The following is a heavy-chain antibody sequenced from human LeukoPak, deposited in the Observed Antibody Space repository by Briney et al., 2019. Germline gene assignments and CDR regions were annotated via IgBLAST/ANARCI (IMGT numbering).Heavy chain of an antibody. D-gene: IGHD3-16*02. J-gene: IGHJ4*02. Sequence: PSETLSLTCTVSGGSISSSSYYWGWIRQPPGKGLEWIGSIYYSGSTYYNPSLKSRVTISVDTSKNQFSLKLSSVTAADTAVYYCARGDYVWGSYRLIYFDYWGQGTLVTVSS. V-gene: IGHV4-39*07. CDR1: GGSISSSSYY. CDR2: IYYSGST. CDR3: ARGDYVWGSYRLIYFDY.